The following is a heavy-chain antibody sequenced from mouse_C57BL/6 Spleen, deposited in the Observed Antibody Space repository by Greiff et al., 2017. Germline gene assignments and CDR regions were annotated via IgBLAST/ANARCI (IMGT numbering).Heavy chain of an antibody. CDR3: ARESDDYFDY. Sequence: EVQLQESGPGLVKPSQSLSLTCSVTGYSITSGYYWNWIRQFPGNKLEWMGYISYDGSNNYNPSLKNRISITRDTSKNQFFLKLNSVTTEDTATYYCARESDDYFDYWGQGTTLTVSS. CDR1: GYSITSGYY. V-gene: IGHV3-6*01. CDR2: ISYDGSN. J-gene: IGHJ2*01.